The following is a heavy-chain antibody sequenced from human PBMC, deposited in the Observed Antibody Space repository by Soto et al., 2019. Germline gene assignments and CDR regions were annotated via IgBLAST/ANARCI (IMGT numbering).Heavy chain of an antibody. D-gene: IGHD3-10*01. Sequence: PSETLSLTCTVSGGSISSYYWSWIRQPPGKGLEWIGYIYYSGSTNYNPSLKSRVTISVDTSKNQFSLKLSSVTAADTAVYYCARRQALGSGSYYGPGTYYYYYGMDVWGQGITVT. V-gene: IGHV4-59*08. CDR1: GGSISSYY. CDR2: IYYSGST. J-gene: IGHJ6*02. CDR3: ARRQALGSGSYYGPGTYYYYYGMDV.